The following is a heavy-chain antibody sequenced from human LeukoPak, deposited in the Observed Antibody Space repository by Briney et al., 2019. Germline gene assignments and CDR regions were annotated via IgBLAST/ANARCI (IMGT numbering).Heavy chain of an antibody. CDR1: GFTFSSYA. D-gene: IGHD4-17*01. CDR2: ISYDGSNK. Sequence: AGGSLRLSCAASGFTFSSYAMHWVRQAPGKGLEWVAVISYDGSNKYYADSVKGRFTISRDNSKNTLYLQMNSLRAEDTAVYYCGKYSDYGDHEDWFDPWGQGTLVTVSS. CDR3: GKYSDYGDHEDWFDP. V-gene: IGHV3-30-3*02. J-gene: IGHJ5*02.